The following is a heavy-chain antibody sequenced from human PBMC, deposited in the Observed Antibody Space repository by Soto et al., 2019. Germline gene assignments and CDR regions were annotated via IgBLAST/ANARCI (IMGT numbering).Heavy chain of an antibody. J-gene: IGHJ4*02. V-gene: IGHV3-53*01. D-gene: IGHD6-6*01. CDR3: ARVGIAARDFDY. Sequence: GGSLRLSCAASGFTVSSNYMSWVRQAPGKGLEWVSVIYSGGSTYYADSVKGRFTISRDNSKNTLYLQMNSLRAEDTAVYYCARVGIAARDFDYWGQGTLVTVSS. CDR1: GFTVSSNY. CDR2: IYSGGST.